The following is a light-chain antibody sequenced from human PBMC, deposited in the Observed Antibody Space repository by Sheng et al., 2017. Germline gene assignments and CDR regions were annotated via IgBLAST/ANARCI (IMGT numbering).Light chain of an antibody. V-gene: IGKV4-1*01. CDR1: QSVLYTSNNQNY. CDR2: WAS. J-gene: IGKJ2*01. CDR3: QQYYTTPL. Sequence: DIVMTQSPDSLAVSLGERATINCKSSQSVLYTSNNQNYLAWYQQRPGQPPKLLIYWASTRESGVPDRFSGSGSGTNFTLTISNLQAEDAAVYFCQQYYTTPLFGQGTKLEIK.